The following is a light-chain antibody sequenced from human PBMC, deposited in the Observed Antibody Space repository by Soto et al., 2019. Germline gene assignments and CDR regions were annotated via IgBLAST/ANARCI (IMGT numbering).Light chain of an antibody. CDR3: CSYAGSYV. J-gene: IGLJ1*01. V-gene: IGLV2-11*01. CDR1: SSDVGGYKY. CDR2: DVS. Sequence: QSVLTQPRSVSGYPGQTVTISCTGTSSDVGGYKYVSWYQQHPGKAPKLTIYDVSKRPSGVPDRFSGSKSGNTASLTISGLQTEDEADYYCCSYAGSYVFGTGTKVTVL.